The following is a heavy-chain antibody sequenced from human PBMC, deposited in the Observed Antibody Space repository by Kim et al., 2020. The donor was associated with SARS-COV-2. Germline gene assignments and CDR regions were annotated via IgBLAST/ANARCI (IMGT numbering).Heavy chain of an antibody. CDR3: AKDLVSSSFRAFHI. CDR1: GFTFGDFA. Sequence: GGSLRLSCAASGFTFGDFAMHWVRQVPGKGLEWVSVLSWNGGVIGYADSVKGRFTISRHNAANSLYLQMNSLSAEDTAFYYCAKDLVSSSFRAFHIWGQGTMVTVSS. D-gene: IGHD6-6*01. CDR2: LSWNGGVI. J-gene: IGHJ3*02. V-gene: IGHV3-9*01.